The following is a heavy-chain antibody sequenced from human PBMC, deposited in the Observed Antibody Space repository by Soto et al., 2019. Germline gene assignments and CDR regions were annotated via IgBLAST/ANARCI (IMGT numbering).Heavy chain of an antibody. CDR3: ASIVGDSYGNWLDP. J-gene: IGHJ5*02. D-gene: IGHD5-18*01. V-gene: IGHV3-48*03. CDR2: ISSSGSAK. Sequence: GGSLRLSCVASGFTFSSYEMNWVRQAPGKGLEWISYISSSGSAKYYADSVKGRFTISRDNAENSLYLQMNTLSVEDTAVYYCASIVGDSYGNWLDPWGQGTLVTVSS. CDR1: GFTFSSYE.